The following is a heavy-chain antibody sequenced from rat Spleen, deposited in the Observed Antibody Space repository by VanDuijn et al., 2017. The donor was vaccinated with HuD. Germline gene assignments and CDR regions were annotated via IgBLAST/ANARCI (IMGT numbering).Heavy chain of an antibody. Sequence: EVQLVESDGGLVQPGRSLKLSCAASGFTFSDYYMAWVRQAPTKGLEWVATISYDGSSTYYRDSVKGRFTISRDNAKSTLYLQMDSLRSEDTATYYCAREDGGYSPWDYWGQGVMVTVSS. J-gene: IGHJ2*01. D-gene: IGHD1-11*01. CDR3: AREDGGYSPWDY. V-gene: IGHV5-29*01. CDR2: ISYDGSST. CDR1: GFTFSDYY.